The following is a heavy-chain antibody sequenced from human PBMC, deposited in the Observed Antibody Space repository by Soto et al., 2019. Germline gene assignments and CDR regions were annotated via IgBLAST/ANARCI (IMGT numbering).Heavy chain of an antibody. D-gene: IGHD3-9*01. Sequence: AGGSLRLSCAASGFTFSSYSMNWVRQAPGKGLEWVSSISSSSSYIYYADSVKGRFTISRDNAKNSLYLQMNSLRAEDTAVYYCARDLYYDILTGSLTYYYYYGMDVWGQGTTVTVSS. CDR3: ARDLYYDILTGSLTYYYYYGMDV. V-gene: IGHV3-21*01. J-gene: IGHJ6*02. CDR1: GFTFSSYS. CDR2: ISSSSSYI.